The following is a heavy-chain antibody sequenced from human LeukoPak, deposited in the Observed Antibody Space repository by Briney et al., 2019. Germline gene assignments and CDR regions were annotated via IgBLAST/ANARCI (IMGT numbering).Heavy chain of an antibody. CDR2: IKQDGSEK. D-gene: IGHD2-2*01. CDR3: AKDLEYQLTPPMDV. J-gene: IGHJ6*03. Sequence: SGGSLRLSCAASGFTFSSYWMSWVRQAPGKGLEWVANIKQDGSEKYYVDSVKGRFTISRDNSKNTLYLQMNSLRAEDTAVYYCAKDLEYQLTPPMDVWGKGTTVTVSS. V-gene: IGHV3-7*03. CDR1: GFTFSSYW.